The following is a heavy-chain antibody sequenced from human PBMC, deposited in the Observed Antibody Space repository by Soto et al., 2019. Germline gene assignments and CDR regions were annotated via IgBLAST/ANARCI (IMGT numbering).Heavy chain of an antibody. Sequence: SETLSLTCTVSGGSISSGGYYWSWIRQHPGKGLEWIGYIYYSGSTYYNPSLKSRVTISVDRSKNQFSLKLSSVTAADTAVYYCARHFSVDYFNYWGQGALVTVSS. CDR1: GGSISSGGYY. CDR3: ARHFSVDYFNY. V-gene: IGHV4-31*03. CDR2: IYYSGST. J-gene: IGHJ4*02.